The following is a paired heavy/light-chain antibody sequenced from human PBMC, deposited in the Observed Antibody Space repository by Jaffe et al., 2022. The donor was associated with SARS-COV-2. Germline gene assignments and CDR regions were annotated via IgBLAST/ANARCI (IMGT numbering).Heavy chain of an antibody. D-gene: IGHD1-26*01. Sequence: EVLLLESGGGLIQPGGSLRLSCAASGLSLSSFALSWVRQAPGKGLEWVSSVKGGGATPSYADSVKGRFTLSRDNSKSTLYLQMTRLRVEDTATYFCAIHCIATTCTPYGLDVWGQGTTVTVSS. CDR1: GLSLSSFA. V-gene: IGHV3-23*01. CDR3: AIHCIATTCTPYGLDV. CDR2: VKGGGATP. J-gene: IGHJ6*02.
Light chain of an antibody. Sequence: DIQMTQSPSSLSASVGDRVTITCRASQDISDYLAWFQHKPGRAPRSLIFGASTLRSGVPSNFSGSGSGTDFTLTISSLQPEDCATYYCQQYSAYPLTFGQGTQVEIK. V-gene: IGKV1-16*02. J-gene: IGKJ1*01. CDR1: QDISDY. CDR2: GAS. CDR3: QQYSAYPLT.